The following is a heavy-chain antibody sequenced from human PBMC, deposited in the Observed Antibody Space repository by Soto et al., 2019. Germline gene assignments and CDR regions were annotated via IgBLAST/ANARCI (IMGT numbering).Heavy chain of an antibody. CDR1: GLTVSNNY. D-gene: IGHD2-2*01. CDR3: AAQGVPAGKGPYAFDI. Sequence: EVQLVESGGGLVQPGESLRLSCAASGLTVSNNYMSWVRQAPGKGLEWVSVIYGGGNTYYTDSVKDRFIISRDNSKNPLSLQMNPLRAEDTAVYYCAAQGVPAGKGPYAFDIWGQGTMVSVSS. J-gene: IGHJ3*02. V-gene: IGHV3-66*01. CDR2: IYGGGNT.